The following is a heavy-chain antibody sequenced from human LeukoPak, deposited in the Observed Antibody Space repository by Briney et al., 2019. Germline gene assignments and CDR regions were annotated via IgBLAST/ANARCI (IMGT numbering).Heavy chain of an antibody. V-gene: IGHV3-74*01. CDR2: IKSDGSST. Sequence: TGGSLRLSCAASGFTFSSHWMHWVRQASGKGPVWVSRIKSDGSSTSYADSVKGRFTISRDNAKNTLYLQMNSLRAEDTAVYYCARGPDRSGYCVGDYWGQGTLVTVSS. CDR3: ARGPDRSGYCVGDY. J-gene: IGHJ4*02. D-gene: IGHD3-22*01. CDR1: GFTFSSHW.